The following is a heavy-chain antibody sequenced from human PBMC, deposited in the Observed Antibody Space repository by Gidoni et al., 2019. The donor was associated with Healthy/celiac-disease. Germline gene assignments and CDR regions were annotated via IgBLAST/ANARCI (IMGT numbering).Heavy chain of an antibody. J-gene: IGHJ4*02. V-gene: IGHV3-23*04. D-gene: IGHD2-15*01. CDR1: GFTFSSCA. CDR2: RSGSGGNT. Sequence: EVQLVESGGGLVQPGGSLRLSWAAAGFTFSSCARSWVRQDPGKGLNGVSTRSGSGGNTYYADSVKGRFTISRDNSKNTLYLQMNSLRAEDTAVYYCAKGGHCSGATCYVDYWGQGTLVTVSS. CDR3: AKGGHCSGATCYVDY.